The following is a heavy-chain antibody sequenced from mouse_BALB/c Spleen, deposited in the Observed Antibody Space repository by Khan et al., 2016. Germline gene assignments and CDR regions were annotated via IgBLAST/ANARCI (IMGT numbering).Heavy chain of an antibody. CDR2: NNPDSSTK. V-gene: IGHV4-1*02. Sequence: EVKLVESGGGLVQPGGSLKLSCAASGFDFSRYWMSWVRQAPGKGLEWSRENNPDSSTKNYTPSLKDKIIITRDNAKNKLYLQMSKVRSEDTALYYCAREYYGSEDYWCQGTTLTVSS. CDR3: AREYYGSEDY. J-gene: IGHJ2*01. D-gene: IGHD1-1*01. CDR1: GFDFSRYW.